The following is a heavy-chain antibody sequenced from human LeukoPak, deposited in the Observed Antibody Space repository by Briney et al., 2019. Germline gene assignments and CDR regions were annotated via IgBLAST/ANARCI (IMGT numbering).Heavy chain of an antibody. D-gene: IGHD2-2*01. CDR3: ARGLCREIVVVPAANNFDY. CDR2: INHSGST. CDR1: GGSFSGYF. J-gene: IGHJ4*02. Sequence: PSETLSLTRAVHGGSFSGYFWSRIRQPPGEGPGWIGEINHSGSTNYNPSLKSQVTISVDTSKNQFSLKLSSVTAADTAVYYCARGLCREIVVVPAANNFDYWGQGTLVTVSS. V-gene: IGHV4-34*01.